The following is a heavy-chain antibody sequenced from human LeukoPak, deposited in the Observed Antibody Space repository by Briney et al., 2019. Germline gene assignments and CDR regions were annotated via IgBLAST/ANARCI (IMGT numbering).Heavy chain of an antibody. CDR1: GGSISSSSYY. D-gene: IGHD3-3*01. V-gene: IGHV4-39*07. J-gene: IGHJ5*02. CDR2: IYYSGST. CDR3: AREEGTAHYDFWSGYYTLPYNWFDP. Sequence: SETLSLTCTVSGGSISSSSYYWGWIRQPPGKGLEWIGSIYYSGSTYYNPSLKSRVTISVDTSKNQFSLKLSSVTAADTAVYYCAREEGTAHYDFWSGYYTLPYNWFDPWSQGTLVTVSS.